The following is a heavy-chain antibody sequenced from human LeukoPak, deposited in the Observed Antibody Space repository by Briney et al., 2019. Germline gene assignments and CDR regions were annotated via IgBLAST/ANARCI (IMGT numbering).Heavy chain of an antibody. CDR1: GFTFSTYS. CDR2: ISSSSSYI. Sequence: GGSLRLSCAASGFTFSTYSMIWVRQAPGKGLEWVSSISSSSSYIYYADSVKGRFTISRDNSKNTLYLQMNSLRAEDTAVYYCAKGLQYDFWSGYHDYWGQGTLVTVSS. D-gene: IGHD3-3*01. J-gene: IGHJ4*02. V-gene: IGHV3-21*01. CDR3: AKGLQYDFWSGYHDY.